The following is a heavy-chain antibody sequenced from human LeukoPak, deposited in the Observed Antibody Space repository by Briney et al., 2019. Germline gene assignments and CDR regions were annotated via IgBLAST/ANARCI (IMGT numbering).Heavy chain of an antibody. J-gene: IGHJ4*02. CDR2: INPSGGST. Sequence: ASVKVSCKASGYTFTSYYMHWVRQVPGQGLEWMGIINPSGGSTSYAQKFQGRVTMTRDMSTSTVYMELSSLRSVDTAVYYCARGRLNRYGGGDYWGQGTLVTVSS. V-gene: IGHV1-46*01. CDR1: GYTFTSYY. D-gene: IGHD2-21*01. CDR3: ARGRLNRYGGGDY.